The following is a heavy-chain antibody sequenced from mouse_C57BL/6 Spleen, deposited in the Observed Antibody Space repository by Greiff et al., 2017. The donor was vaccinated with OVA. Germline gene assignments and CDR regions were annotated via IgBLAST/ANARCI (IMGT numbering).Heavy chain of an antibody. CDR3: ARDSNYDWYFDV. CDR1: GFTFSDYG. V-gene: IGHV5-17*01. J-gene: IGHJ1*03. D-gene: IGHD2-5*01. CDR2: ISSGSSTI. Sequence: EVQLVESGGGLVKPGGSLKLSCAASGFTFSDYGMHWVRQAPEKGPEWVAYISSGSSTIYYADTVKGRFTISRDNAKNTLFLQMTSLRSEDTAMYYCARDSNYDWYFDVWGTGTTVTVSS.